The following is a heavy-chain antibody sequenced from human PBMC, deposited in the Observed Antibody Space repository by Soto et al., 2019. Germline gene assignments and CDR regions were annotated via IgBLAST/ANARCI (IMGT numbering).Heavy chain of an antibody. D-gene: IGHD6-13*01. Sequence: QVQLQQWGAGLLKPSETLSLTCAVYGGSFSGYYWSWIRQPPGKGLEWIGEINHSGSTNYNPSLKSRVTISVDTSKNQFSLKLSSVTAADTAVYYCARATYSSSWSVFHPWGQGTLVTVSS. J-gene: IGHJ5*02. CDR2: INHSGST. CDR1: GGSFSGYY. V-gene: IGHV4-34*01. CDR3: ARATYSSSWSVFHP.